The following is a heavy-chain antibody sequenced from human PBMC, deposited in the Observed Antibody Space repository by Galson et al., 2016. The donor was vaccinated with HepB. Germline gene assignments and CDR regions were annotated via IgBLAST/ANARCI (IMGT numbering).Heavy chain of an antibody. CDR1: GFTFRNYV. D-gene: IGHD1-26*01. CDR2: IWYDGSKK. CDR3: AKVEWELPLPHY. Sequence: SLRLSCAASGFTFRNYVMSWVRQAPGKGLEWVAVIWYDGSKKYYTDSVEGRFTISRDNSNNTLYLQMNSLRADDTAVYYCAKVEWELPLPHYWGQGTLVTVSS. J-gene: IGHJ4*02. V-gene: IGHV3-33*03.